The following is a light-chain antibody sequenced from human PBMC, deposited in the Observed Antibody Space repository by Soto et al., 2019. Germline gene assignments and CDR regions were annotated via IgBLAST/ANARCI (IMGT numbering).Light chain of an antibody. Sequence: DIQMTQSPSTLSASVGDRVTITCRASQSISSWLAWYQQKPGKAPKLLIYKASSLESGVPSRLSGSGSGTEFTLAISSLQPDDFETYYCQQYNSYPFTFGGGTKVEIK. CDR1: QSISSW. V-gene: IGKV1-5*03. CDR3: QQYNSYPFT. J-gene: IGKJ4*01. CDR2: KAS.